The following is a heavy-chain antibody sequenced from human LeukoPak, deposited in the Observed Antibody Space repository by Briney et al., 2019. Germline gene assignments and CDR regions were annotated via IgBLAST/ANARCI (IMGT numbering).Heavy chain of an antibody. CDR1: GFTXSSNY. V-gene: IGHV3-53*01. CDR3: AGEPGIRNGMDV. CDR2: IYPGGDT. Sequence: LRLSCAASGFTXSSNYMSWVRQAPGKGLEWVSVIYPGGDTYYADSVEGRFTISRDTSKNTLFLLMNNLRAEDTAVYYCAGEPGIRNGMDVWGQGTTVTVSS. J-gene: IGHJ6*02.